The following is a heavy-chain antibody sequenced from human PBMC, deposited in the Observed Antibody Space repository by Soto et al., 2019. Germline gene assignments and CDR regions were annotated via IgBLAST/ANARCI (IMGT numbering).Heavy chain of an antibody. J-gene: IGHJ4*02. Sequence: HSDTLSLTCAVYGGSFSGYYWSWIRQPPGKGLEWIGEINHSGSTNYNPSLKSRVTISVDTSKNQFSLRLSSVTAADTAVYYCARALPAYYYDSSGYFDSWGQGTLVTVSS. CDR1: GGSFSGYY. D-gene: IGHD3-22*01. V-gene: IGHV4-34*01. CDR2: INHSGST. CDR3: ARALPAYYYDSSGYFDS.